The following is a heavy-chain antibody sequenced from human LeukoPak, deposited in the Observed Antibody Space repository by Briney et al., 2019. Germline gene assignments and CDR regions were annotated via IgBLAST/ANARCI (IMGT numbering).Heavy chain of an antibody. CDR3: ARRWDYYSSGRTFEQ. CDR2: IYYSGST. Sequence: SETLSLTCTVSGGSISSYYWSWIRQPPGKGLEWIGYIYYSGSTNYNPSLKSRVTISVDTSKKQFSLRLSSVTAADTAVYYCARRWDYYSSGRTFEQWGQGTLVTVSS. D-gene: IGHD3-10*01. J-gene: IGHJ4*02. V-gene: IGHV4-59*08. CDR1: GGSISSYY.